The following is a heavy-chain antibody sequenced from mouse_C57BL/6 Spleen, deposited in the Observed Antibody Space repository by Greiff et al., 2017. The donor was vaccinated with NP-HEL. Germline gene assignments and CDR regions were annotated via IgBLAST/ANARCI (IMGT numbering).Heavy chain of an antibody. Sequence: QVQLKESGPGLVQPSQSLSITCTVSGFSLTSYGVHWVRQSPGKGLEWLGVIWSGGSTDYNAAFISRLSISKDNSKSQVFFKMNSLQADDTAIYYCARRGDYGWFAYWGQGTLVTVSA. D-gene: IGHD2-4*01. CDR1: GFSLTSYG. V-gene: IGHV2-2*01. CDR3: ARRGDYGWFAY. J-gene: IGHJ3*01. CDR2: IWSGGST.